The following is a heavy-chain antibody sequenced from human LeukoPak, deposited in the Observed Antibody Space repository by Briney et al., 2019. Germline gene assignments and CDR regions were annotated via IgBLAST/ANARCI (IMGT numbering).Heavy chain of an antibody. J-gene: IGHJ4*02. CDR1: GGSISSGDYY. CDR3: ARRIQFKTSIVGATHHYYFDY. V-gene: IGHV4-30-4*01. Sequence: PSETLSLTCTVSGGSISSGDYYWSWIRQPPGKGLEWIGYIYYSGSTYYNPSLKSRVTISVDTSKNQFSLKLSSVTAADTAVYYCARRIQFKTSIVGATHHYYFDYWGQGTLVTVSS. D-gene: IGHD1-26*01. CDR2: IYYSGST.